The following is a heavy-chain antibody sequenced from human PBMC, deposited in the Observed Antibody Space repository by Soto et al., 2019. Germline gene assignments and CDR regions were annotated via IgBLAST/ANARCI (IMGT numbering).Heavy chain of an antibody. J-gene: IGHJ4*02. Sequence: GSGPTLVNPTQTLTLTCTFSGFSLTTNIVVVGWVRQPPGKAPSWLAFIYGDDDKRYSPSLWSRLTITKDTSKNQVVLTMTNLDPVDTATYYCVHRTTVTSDDYWGRGTLVTVSS. D-gene: IGHD4-17*01. CDR1: GFSLTTNIVV. CDR3: VHRTTVTSDDY. V-gene: IGHV2-5*02. CDR2: IYGDDDK.